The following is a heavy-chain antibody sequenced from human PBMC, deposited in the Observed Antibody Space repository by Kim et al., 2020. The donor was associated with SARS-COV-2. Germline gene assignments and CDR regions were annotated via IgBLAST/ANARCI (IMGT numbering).Heavy chain of an antibody. CDR3: AKADDYYGSGSYYRVGYFDY. D-gene: IGHD3-10*01. CDR2: ISYDGSNK. CDR1: GFTFSSYG. V-gene: IGHV3-30*18. J-gene: IGHJ4*02. Sequence: GGSLRLSCAASGFTFSSYGMHWVRQAPGKGLEWVAVISYDGSNKYYADSVKGRFTISRDNSKNTLYLQMNSLRAEDTAVYYCAKADDYYGSGSYYRVGYFDYWGQGTLVTVSS.